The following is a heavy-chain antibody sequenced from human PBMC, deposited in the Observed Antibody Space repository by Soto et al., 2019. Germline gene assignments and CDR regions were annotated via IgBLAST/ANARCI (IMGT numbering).Heavy chain of an antibody. CDR2: ISPLFSTT. CDR3: AASSAIAAAGYFKF. J-gene: IGHJ4*02. Sequence: QVQLVQSGAEVKEPGSSVKVSCKASGDLFNNHAFNWVRQAPGQGLEWMGRISPLFSTTNYAQKFQGRVTIGADELTTIVYLEVNNLESDDTAMYYCAASSAIAAAGYFKFWSQGTLVTVSP. D-gene: IGHD6-13*01. V-gene: IGHV1-69*01. CDR1: GDLFNNHA.